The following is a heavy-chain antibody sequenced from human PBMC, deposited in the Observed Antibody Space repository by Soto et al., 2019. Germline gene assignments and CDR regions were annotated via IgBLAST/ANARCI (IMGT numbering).Heavy chain of an antibody. V-gene: IGHV3-30-3*01. Sequence: PGGSLRLSCAASGFTFSSYAMHWVRQAPGKGLEWVAVISYDGSNKYYADSVKGRFTISRDNSKNTLYLQMNSLRAEDTAVYYCARDGYNTAMPSYYGMDVWGQGTTVTVSS. D-gene: IGHD5-18*01. CDR2: ISYDGSNK. CDR1: GFTFSSYA. CDR3: ARDGYNTAMPSYYGMDV. J-gene: IGHJ6*02.